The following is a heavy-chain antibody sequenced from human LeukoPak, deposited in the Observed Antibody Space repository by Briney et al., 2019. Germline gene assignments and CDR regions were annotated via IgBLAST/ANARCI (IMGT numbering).Heavy chain of an antibody. J-gene: IGHJ4*02. CDR2: ISAYNGNT. V-gene: IGHV1-18*01. CDR3: VRAAGYYDTSGYYLY. CDR1: GYTFTSYG. Sequence: ASVKVSCKASGYTFTSYGISWVRQAPGQGLEWMGWISAYNGNTNYAQKLQGRVTMTTDTSTSTAYMELRSLRSDDTAVYFCVRAAGYYDTSGYYLYWGQGTLVTVSS. D-gene: IGHD3-22*01.